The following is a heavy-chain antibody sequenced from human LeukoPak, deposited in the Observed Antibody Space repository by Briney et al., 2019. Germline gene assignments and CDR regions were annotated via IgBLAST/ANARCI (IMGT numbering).Heavy chain of an antibody. Sequence: GGSLRLSCAASGFRFSDYWMNWIRQAPGKGLEWVANTNQDGSQKYYVDSVKGRFTISRDNAEKIFYLQIDSLRVEDTAVYYCAREGPRVPHHWGQGTLVTVSS. CDR2: TNQDGSQK. CDR1: GFRFSDYW. D-gene: IGHD4/OR15-4a*01. V-gene: IGHV3-7*03. J-gene: IGHJ4*02. CDR3: AREGPRVPHH.